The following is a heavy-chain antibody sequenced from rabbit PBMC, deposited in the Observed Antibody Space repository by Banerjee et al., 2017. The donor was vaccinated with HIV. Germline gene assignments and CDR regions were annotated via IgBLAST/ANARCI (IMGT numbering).Heavy chain of an antibody. CDR1: GFSFSSSYW. CDR2: IYAADYATT. J-gene: IGHJ4*01. D-gene: IGHD4-1*01. CDR3: ARDLAGVIGWNFGL. V-gene: IGHV1S40*01. Sequence: QSLEESGGDLVKPGASLTLTCTASGFSFSSSYWICWVRQAPGKGLEWIACIYAADYATTVYATWAKGRFTISKTSSTTVTLQMTSLTAADTATYFCARDLAGVIGWNFGLWGPGTLVTVS.